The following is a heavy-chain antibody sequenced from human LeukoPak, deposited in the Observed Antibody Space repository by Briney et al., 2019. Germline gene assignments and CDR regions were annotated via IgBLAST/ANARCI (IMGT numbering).Heavy chain of an antibody. CDR3: ARATSGSYLVDY. D-gene: IGHD1-26*01. Sequence: PGGSLRLSCAASGFTFSSYALSWVRQAPGKGLEWISYISSGSSTIYYADSVKGRFTISRDNAKNSLYLQINSLRDEDTAVYYCARATSGSYLVDYWGQGALVTVSS. V-gene: IGHV3-48*02. CDR2: ISSGSSTI. J-gene: IGHJ4*02. CDR1: GFTFSSYA.